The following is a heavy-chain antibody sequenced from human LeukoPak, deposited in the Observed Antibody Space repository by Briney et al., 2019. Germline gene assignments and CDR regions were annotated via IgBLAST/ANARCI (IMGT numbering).Heavy chain of an antibody. J-gene: IGHJ4*02. CDR2: ISSSGSTR. V-gene: IGHV3-11*04. CDR3: ATRRRYSNYVGGFDY. Sequence: GGSLRLSCAASVFTVSSNYMSWVRQAPGKGLEWVSYISSSGSTRYYAASVKGRFTISRDNDKNSLYLQMNSLRAEDTAVYYCATRRRYSNYVGGFDYWGQGTLVTVSS. D-gene: IGHD4-11*01. CDR1: VFTVSSNY.